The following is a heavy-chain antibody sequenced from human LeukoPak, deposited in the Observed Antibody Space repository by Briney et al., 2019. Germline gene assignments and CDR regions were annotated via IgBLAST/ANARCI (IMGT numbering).Heavy chain of an antibody. Sequence: GGSLRLSCAASGFSFRSYWMHWVRHLPGKGLVWVSAISNNGGYTYYADSVQGRFTISRDNSKSTLCLQMNSLRVEDTAVYYCAKQLGYCSDGSCYFPYWGQGTLVTVSS. CDR2: ISNNGGYT. CDR1: GFSFRSYW. CDR3: AKQLGYCSDGSCYFPY. J-gene: IGHJ4*02. D-gene: IGHD2-15*01. V-gene: IGHV3-23*01.